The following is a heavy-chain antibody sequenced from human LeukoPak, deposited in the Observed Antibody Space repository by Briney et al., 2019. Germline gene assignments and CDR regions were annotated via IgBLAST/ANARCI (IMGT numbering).Heavy chain of an antibody. J-gene: IGHJ4*02. CDR1: GFTFSTYS. CDR3: AGHYDILTGPFDY. Sequence: GGSLRLSCAASGFTFSTYSMNWVRQAPGKGLEWVSYISSGGTTIYYADSVKGRFTISRDNAKNSLYLQMNSLRAEDTAVYYCAGHYDILTGPFDYWGQGTLVTVSS. V-gene: IGHV3-48*01. D-gene: IGHD3-9*01. CDR2: ISSGGTTI.